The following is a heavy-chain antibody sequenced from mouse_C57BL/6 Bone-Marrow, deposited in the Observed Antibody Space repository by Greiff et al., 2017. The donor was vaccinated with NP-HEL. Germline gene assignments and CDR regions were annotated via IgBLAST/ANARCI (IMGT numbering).Heavy chain of an antibody. CDR1: GFTFSSYT. V-gene: IGHV5-9*01. CDR3: ARQGGYYAMDY. J-gene: IGHJ4*01. CDR2: ISGGGGNT. Sequence: EVQGVESGGGLVKPGGSLKLSCAASGFTFSSYTMSWVRQTPEKRLEWVATISGGGGNTYYPDSVKGRFTISRDNAKNTLYLQMSSLRSEDTALYYCARQGGYYAMDYWGQGTSVTVSS.